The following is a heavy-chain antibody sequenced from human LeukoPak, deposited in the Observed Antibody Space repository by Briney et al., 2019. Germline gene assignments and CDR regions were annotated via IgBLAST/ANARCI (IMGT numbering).Heavy chain of an antibody. J-gene: IGHJ4*02. CDR1: GFTVSSNY. CDR2: IYIDGNT. Sequence: PGGSLRLSCAASGFTVSSNYMSWVRQAPGKGLERGSVIYIDGNTYYAESVKGRFTVSRDNSKNTLYLQMNSLRAEDTSVYFCATHTWDYWGQGTLVTVSS. V-gene: IGHV3-66*04. CDR3: ATHTWDY.